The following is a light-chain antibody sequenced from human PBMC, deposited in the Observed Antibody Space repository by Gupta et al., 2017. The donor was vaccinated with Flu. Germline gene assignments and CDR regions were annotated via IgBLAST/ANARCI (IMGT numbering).Light chain of an antibody. V-gene: IGKV1-5*03. Sequence: DIQMTQSPSTLSASVGDRVTITCRASQSIASWLAWYQQKPGRAPKLLIYKKSNLESGVPSRFSGSGSGTKFTLTISSLQPDESANYCCQQDSSSSRTFGQGTKVEI. CDR3: QQDSSSSRT. J-gene: IGKJ2*02. CDR2: KKS. CDR1: QSIASW.